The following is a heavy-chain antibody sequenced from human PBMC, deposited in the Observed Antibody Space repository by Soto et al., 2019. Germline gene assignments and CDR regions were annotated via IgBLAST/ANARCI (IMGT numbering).Heavy chain of an antibody. CDR2: INQGESER. D-gene: IGHD3-16*01. CDR1: GFIFSNHW. J-gene: IGHJ5*01. V-gene: IGHV3-7*01. Sequence: PGGSLRLSCAASGFIFSNHWMSWVRQAPGKGLEWVANINQGESEREYLDSLKGRFTISRDNAKNSLYLQMNSLRADDTAVYYCARGHWGLDSWGQGTLVTVSS. CDR3: ARGHWGLDS.